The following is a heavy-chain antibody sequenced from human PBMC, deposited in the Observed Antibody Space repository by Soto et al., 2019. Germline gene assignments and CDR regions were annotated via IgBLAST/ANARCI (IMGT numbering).Heavy chain of an antibody. D-gene: IGHD6-19*01. CDR1: GFSLSTSAVG. Sequence: QITLKESGPTLVKPTQTLTLTCTFSGFSLSTSAVGVGWIRQPPGKALEWLAIIDWDDDKHYSPSLKSRLVITKVTSIKHVVLTMTNMDPVDTGPYYCARSKYGSAWTLDYWGQGTLVTVSS. V-gene: IGHV2-5*02. J-gene: IGHJ4*02. CDR3: ARSKYGSAWTLDY. CDR2: IDWDDDK.